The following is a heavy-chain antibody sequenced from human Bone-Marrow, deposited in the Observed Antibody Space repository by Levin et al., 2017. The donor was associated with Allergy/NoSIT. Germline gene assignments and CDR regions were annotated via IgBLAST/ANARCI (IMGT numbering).Heavy chain of an antibody. CDR2: ISGSGGST. CDR1: GFTFSSYA. V-gene: IGHV3-23*01. D-gene: IGHD2-15*01. Sequence: PGGSLRLSCAASGFTFSSYAMSWVRQAPGKGLEWVSAISGSGGSTYYADSVKGRFTISRDNSKNTLYLQMNSLRAEDTAVYYCAKAEVYGDCSGGSCYPVPLICDYWGQGTLVTVSS. J-gene: IGHJ4*02. CDR3: AKAEVYGDCSGGSCYPVPLICDY.